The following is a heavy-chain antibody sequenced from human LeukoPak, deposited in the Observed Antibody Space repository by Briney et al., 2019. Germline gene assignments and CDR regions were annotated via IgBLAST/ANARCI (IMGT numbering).Heavy chain of an antibody. J-gene: IGHJ5*02. D-gene: IGHD6-13*01. CDR1: GFTFSSYE. CDR2: ISSSGSTI. Sequence: PGGSLRLSCAASGFTFSSYEMNWVRQAPGKGLEWVSYISSSGSTIYYADSVKGRFTISRDNAKNSLYLQMNSLRAEDTAAYYCARDALIAAVRENWFDPWGQGTLVTVSS. CDR3: ARDALIAAVRENWFDP. V-gene: IGHV3-48*03.